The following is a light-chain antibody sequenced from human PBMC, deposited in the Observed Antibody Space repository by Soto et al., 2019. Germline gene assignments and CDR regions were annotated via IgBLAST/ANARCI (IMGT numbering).Light chain of an antibody. Sequence: QSVLTQPASVSGSPGQSITISCTGTSSDVGGYNYVSWYQQHPGKAPKLMIYEVSNRPSGVSYRFSGSKSGNTASLTISGLQAEDEADYYWSSHTSSNTRVFGTGTKLTVL. CDR2: EVS. CDR3: SSHTSSNTRV. J-gene: IGLJ1*01. CDR1: SSDVGGYNY. V-gene: IGLV2-14*01.